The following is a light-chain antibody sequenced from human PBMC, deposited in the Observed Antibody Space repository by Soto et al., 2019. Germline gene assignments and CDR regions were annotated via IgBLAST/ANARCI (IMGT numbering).Light chain of an antibody. CDR3: NSYSSSSTVV. CDR1: SSDVGGYSF. Sequence: QSALTQPASVSGSPGQSITISCSGTSSDVGGYSFVSWYQQHPGNAPKLLIYDVTNRPSGVSTRFSGSKSGNTASLTISGFQAEDEADYYCNSYSSSSTVVFGGGTKVTVL. CDR2: DVT. V-gene: IGLV2-14*03. J-gene: IGLJ2*01.